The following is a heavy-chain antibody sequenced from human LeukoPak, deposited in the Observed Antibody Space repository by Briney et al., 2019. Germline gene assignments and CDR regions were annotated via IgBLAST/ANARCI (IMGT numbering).Heavy chain of an antibody. CDR3: ARGQLIASLVTNDY. J-gene: IGHJ4*02. Sequence: GRSLRLSCAASGFTFSSYGMHWVRQAPGKGLEWVAVISYDGSNKYYADSVKGRFTISRDNSKNTLYLQMNSLRAEDTAVYYCARGQLIASLVTNDYWGQGTLVTVSS. CDR2: ISYDGSNK. CDR1: GFTFSSYG. V-gene: IGHV3-30*03. D-gene: IGHD2-21*01.